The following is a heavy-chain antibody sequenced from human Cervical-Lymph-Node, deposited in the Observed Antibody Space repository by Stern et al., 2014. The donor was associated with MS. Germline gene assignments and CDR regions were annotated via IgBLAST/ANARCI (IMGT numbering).Heavy chain of an antibody. Sequence: QVQLVESGPGLVKPSGTLSLTCTVSGGSITTSYLRSWGRPPPGEGEEWIEQIYHSENTRYKPSVNSRVTLSVDKSRNQFSLKLSSVTAADTAVYYCARVANFYDSEDYWGQGTLVTVSS. D-gene: IGHD3-22*01. V-gene: IGHV4-4*02. J-gene: IGHJ4*02. CDR3: ARVANFYDSEDY. CDR1: GGSITTSYL. CDR2: IYHSENT.